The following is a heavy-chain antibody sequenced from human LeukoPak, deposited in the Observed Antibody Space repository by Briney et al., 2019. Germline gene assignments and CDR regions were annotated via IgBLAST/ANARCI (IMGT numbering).Heavy chain of an antibody. CDR1: GGSFSGYY. Sequence: PSETLSLTCAVHGGSFSGYYWSWIRQPPGKGLEWIGEINHSGSTNYNPSLKSRVTISVDTSKNQFSLKLSSVTAADTAVYYCASGVAVRDYWGQGTLVTVSS. J-gene: IGHJ4*02. V-gene: IGHV4-34*01. CDR2: INHSGST. D-gene: IGHD2-15*01. CDR3: ASGVAVRDY.